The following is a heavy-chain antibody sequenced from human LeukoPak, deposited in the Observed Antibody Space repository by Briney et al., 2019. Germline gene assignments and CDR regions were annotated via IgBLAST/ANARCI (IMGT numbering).Heavy chain of an antibody. J-gene: IGHJ4*02. Sequence: ASVKVSCKAPGYTSTSYGISWVRQVPGQGLEWMGWISAYNGNTNYAQKLQGRVTMTTDTSTSTAYMELRSLRSDDTAVYYCARDRGSIDSNPTDYWGQGTLVTVSS. CDR3: ARDRGSIDSNPTDY. V-gene: IGHV1-18*01. CDR2: ISAYNGNT. D-gene: IGHD1-14*01. CDR1: GYTSTSYG.